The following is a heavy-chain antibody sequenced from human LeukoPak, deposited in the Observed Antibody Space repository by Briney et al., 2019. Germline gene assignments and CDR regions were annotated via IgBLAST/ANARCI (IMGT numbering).Heavy chain of an antibody. V-gene: IGHV3-21*01. CDR2: ISSSSSYI. Sequence: PGGSLRLSCAASGFTFSSYSMNWVRQAPGKGLEWVSSISSSSSYIYYADSVKGRFTISRDNAKNSLYLQMNSLRAEDTAVYYCARVAGEMATMSDWGFDYWGQGTLVTVSS. CDR3: ARVAGEMATMSDWGFDY. J-gene: IGHJ4*02. CDR1: GFTFSSYS. D-gene: IGHD5-24*01.